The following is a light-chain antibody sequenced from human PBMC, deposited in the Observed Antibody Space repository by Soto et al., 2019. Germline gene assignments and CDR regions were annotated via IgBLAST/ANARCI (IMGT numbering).Light chain of an antibody. CDR3: QQSHSTLYT. CDR2: TAS. Sequence: DIQMTQSPSSLSASVGDRVTITCRASQSIHTNLSWYQQKPGKAPKLLIRTASSLQSGVPSRFSGSGSGTDFNLTISSLQPEDFAVYYCQQSHSTLYTFGQGTNLEIK. J-gene: IGKJ2*01. V-gene: IGKV1-39*01. CDR1: QSIHTN.